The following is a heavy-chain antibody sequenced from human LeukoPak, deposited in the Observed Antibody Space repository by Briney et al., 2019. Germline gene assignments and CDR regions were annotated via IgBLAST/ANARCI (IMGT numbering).Heavy chain of an antibody. CDR1: GFTFSSYT. CDR3: ARAAVAGIMDY. Sequence: GSLRLSCAASGFTFSSYTMYWVRQAPGKGPEWVSYINSSNSNIYYADSVKGRFTISRDSAKNSLYLQMHSLRAEDTAVYYCARAAVAGIMDYWGQGTLVTVSS. D-gene: IGHD6-19*01. V-gene: IGHV3-48*01. J-gene: IGHJ4*02. CDR2: INSSNSNI.